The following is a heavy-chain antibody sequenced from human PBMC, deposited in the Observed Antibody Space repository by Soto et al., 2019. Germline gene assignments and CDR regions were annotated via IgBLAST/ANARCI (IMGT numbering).Heavy chain of an antibody. V-gene: IGHV4-59*01. CDR3: ARGYYYDSSGYYSAFDI. CDR2: IYYSGST. CDR1: GGSISSDY. J-gene: IGHJ3*02. D-gene: IGHD3-22*01. Sequence: SETLSLTCTVSGGSISSDYWSWIRQPPGKGLEWIGYIYYSGSTNYNPSLKSRVTISVDTSKNQLSLKLSSVTTADTAVYYCARGYYYDSSGYYSAFDIWGQGTMVTVSS.